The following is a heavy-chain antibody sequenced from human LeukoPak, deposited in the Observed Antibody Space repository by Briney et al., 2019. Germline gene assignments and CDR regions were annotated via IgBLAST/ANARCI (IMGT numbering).Heavy chain of an antibody. J-gene: IGHJ4*02. CDR3: ARHDSFIPY. CDR1: GFTFSSYS. V-gene: IGHV3-48*01. D-gene: IGHD3-16*02. CDR2: ISSSSSTI. Sequence: PGGSLRLSCAASGFTFSSYSMNWVRQAPGKGLEWVSYISSSSSTIYYADSVKGRLTISRDNAKNSLYLQMNSLRAEDTAVYFCARHDSFIPYWGQGTLVTVTS.